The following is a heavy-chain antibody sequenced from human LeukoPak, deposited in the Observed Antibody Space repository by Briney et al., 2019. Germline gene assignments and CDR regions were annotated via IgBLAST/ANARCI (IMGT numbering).Heavy chain of an antibody. Sequence: PGGSLRLSCSASGFTFSKYAMRWVRQAPGKGLEYVSAVISNGGRRFYADSVKGRFTISRDNSKNTLSLQMSSLRPCDTAVYYCVKPLYYDGSGYPPHFDYWGQGTLVTVSS. J-gene: IGHJ4*02. CDR3: VKPLYYDGSGYPPHFDY. D-gene: IGHD3-22*01. CDR2: VISNGGRR. CDR1: GFTFSKYA. V-gene: IGHV3-64D*06.